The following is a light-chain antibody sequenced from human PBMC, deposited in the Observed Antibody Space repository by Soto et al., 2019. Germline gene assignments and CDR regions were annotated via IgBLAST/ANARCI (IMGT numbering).Light chain of an antibody. J-gene: IGLJ1*01. CDR2: QDS. V-gene: IGLV3-1*01. CDR1: KLEYKY. Sequence: YELIQPPSVSVSPGHAVSISCSGDKLEYKYVCWYQQKPGQAPVLVIYQDSKRPSGIPGRFSGSNFGNTATLTISGTQTMDEADYYCQAWDSSTALFVFGTGTKVTVL. CDR3: QAWDSSTALFV.